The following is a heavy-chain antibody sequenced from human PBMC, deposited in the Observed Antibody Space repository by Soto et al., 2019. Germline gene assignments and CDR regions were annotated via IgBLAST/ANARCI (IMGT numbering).Heavy chain of an antibody. V-gene: IGHV1-3*01. CDR1: GYTFTSYA. CDR2: INAGNGNT. D-gene: IGHD6-6*01. Sequence: GASVKVSCKASGYTFTSYAMHWVRQAPGQRLEWMGWINAGNGNTKYSQKFQGRVTITRDTSASTAYMELSSLRSEDTAVYYCARGGYSSSSYRNYYYGMDVWGQGTTVTVSS. CDR3: ARGGYSSSSYRNYYYGMDV. J-gene: IGHJ6*02.